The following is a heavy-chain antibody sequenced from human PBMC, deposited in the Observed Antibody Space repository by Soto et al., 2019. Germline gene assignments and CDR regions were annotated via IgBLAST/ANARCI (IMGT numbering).Heavy chain of an antibody. CDR1: GFTFSSYS. D-gene: IGHD5-18*01. Sequence: EVQLVESGGGLVKPGGSLRLSCAASGFTFSSYSMNWVRQAPGKGLEWVSSISSSSSYIYYADSVKGRFTISRDNAKNSLYLQMNSLRAEDTAVYYCATAHPGYSYLYALRYWGQGTLVTVSS. CDR3: ATAHPGYSYLYALRY. V-gene: IGHV3-21*01. J-gene: IGHJ4*02. CDR2: ISSSSSYI.